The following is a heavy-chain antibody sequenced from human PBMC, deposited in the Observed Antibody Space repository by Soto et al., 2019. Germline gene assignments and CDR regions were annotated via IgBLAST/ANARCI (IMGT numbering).Heavy chain of an antibody. CDR1: GFSLSTSGVS. CDR3: AHRKLRGSSPSWYYFDS. V-gene: IGHV2-5*02. Sequence: SGPTLVNPTQTLALTCTVSGFSLSTSGVSVGWIRQPPGKALEWLALIYWDDDTRYSPSLKSRLTITKDTSKNQVVLTMTNVEAVDTATYYCAHRKLRGSSPSWYYFDSWGQGTLVTVSS. CDR2: IYWDDDT. D-gene: IGHD6-6*01. J-gene: IGHJ4*02.